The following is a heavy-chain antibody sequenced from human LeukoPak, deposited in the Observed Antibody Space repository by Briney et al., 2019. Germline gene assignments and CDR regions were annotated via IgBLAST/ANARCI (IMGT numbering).Heavy chain of an antibody. J-gene: IGHJ4*02. CDR2: IYYSGST. CDR1: GGSISSSSYY. V-gene: IGHV4-39*01. CDR3: ASLVTDFDY. Sequence: SETLSLTCTVSGGSISSSSYYWGWIRQPPGKGLEWIGSIYYSGSTYYNPSLKSRVTISVDTSKNQFSLKLSSVTAADTAVYYCASLVTDFDYWGQGTLVTVSS.